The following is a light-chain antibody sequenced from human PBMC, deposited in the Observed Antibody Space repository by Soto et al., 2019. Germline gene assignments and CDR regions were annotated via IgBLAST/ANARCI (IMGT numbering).Light chain of an antibody. CDR2: DAS. CDR1: QTVRNNY. CDR3: QQFSSYPLT. V-gene: IGKV3-20*01. Sequence: EVVLTQSPGTLSLSPGERATLSCRASQTVRNNYLAWYQQKPGQAPRLLIYDASSRATGTPDRFSGGGSGTDFTLTISRLEPEDFAVYYCQQFSSYPLTFGGGTKVDNK. J-gene: IGKJ4*01.